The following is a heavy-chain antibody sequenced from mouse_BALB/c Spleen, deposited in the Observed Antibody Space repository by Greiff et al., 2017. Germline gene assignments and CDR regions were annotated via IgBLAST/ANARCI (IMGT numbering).Heavy chain of an antibody. CDR2: IWSGGST. CDR3: ARNRMITTGYYAMDY. D-gene: IGHD2-4*01. V-gene: IGHV2-2*02. Sequence: VQLVESGPGLVQPSQSLSITCTVSGFSLTSYGVHWVRQSPGKGLEWLGVIWSGGSTDYNAAFISRLSISKDNSKSQVFFKMNSLQANDTAIYYCARNRMITTGYYAMDYWGQGTSVTVSS. CDR1: GFSLTSYG. J-gene: IGHJ4*01.